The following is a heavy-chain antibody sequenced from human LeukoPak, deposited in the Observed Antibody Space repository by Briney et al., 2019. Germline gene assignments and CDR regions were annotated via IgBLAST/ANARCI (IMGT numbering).Heavy chain of an antibody. CDR2: ISYDGSNK. V-gene: IGHV3-30*04. D-gene: IGHD2/OR15-2a*01. CDR1: GFTFSSYA. Sequence: GRSLRLSCAASGFTFSSYAMHWVRQAPGKGLEWVAVISYDGSNKYYADSVKGRFTISRDNSKNTLYLQMNSLRAEDTAVYYCAKDRLRIGAFDIWGQGTMVTVSS. CDR3: AKDRLRIGAFDI. J-gene: IGHJ3*02.